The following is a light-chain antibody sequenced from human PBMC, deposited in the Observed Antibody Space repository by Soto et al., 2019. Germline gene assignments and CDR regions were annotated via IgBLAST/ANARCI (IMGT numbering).Light chain of an antibody. CDR2: GDN. Sequence: QCVLTQPPSGTGAPGQRSSISNTRSSSNIGAGYDVHWYRQLPGTAPKLLIYGDNNRPSGVPDRFSASKSGTSASLAITGLQAEDEADYYCQSYDNTLSRLFGTGTKVTVL. CDR1: SSNIGAGYD. J-gene: IGLJ1*01. V-gene: IGLV1-40*01. CDR3: QSYDNTLSRL.